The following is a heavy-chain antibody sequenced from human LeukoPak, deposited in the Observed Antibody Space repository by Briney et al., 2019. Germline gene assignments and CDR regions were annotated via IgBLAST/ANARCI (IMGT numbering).Heavy chain of an antibody. CDR1: GFTFSSYS. CDR2: ISSSSSYI. V-gene: IGHV3-21*01. CDR3: AELGITMIGGV. J-gene: IGHJ6*04. Sequence: GGSLRVSCAASGFTFSSYSMNWVRQAPGKGLEWVSSISSSSSYIYYGDSVKGRFTISRDNAKNSLYLQMNSLRAEDTAVYYCAELGITMIGGVWGKGATVTISS. D-gene: IGHD3-10*02.